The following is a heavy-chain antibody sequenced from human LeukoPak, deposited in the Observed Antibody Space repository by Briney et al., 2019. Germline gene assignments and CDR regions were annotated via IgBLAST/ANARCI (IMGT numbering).Heavy chain of an antibody. V-gene: IGHV5-51*01. CDR2: IHLGDSET. Sequence: GESLNIPREGFGNRFTSYWIAWVRQTPGKGLEWMGIIHLGDSETRYSPTFQGRVTFSADKSTATALLQWTSLKASDTAMYYCARLGYKDFWSRPHDVFDLSGQGRIVTVSS. J-gene: IGHJ3*01. D-gene: IGHD3-3*01. CDR3: ARLGYKDFWSRPHDVFDL. CDR1: GNRFTSYW.